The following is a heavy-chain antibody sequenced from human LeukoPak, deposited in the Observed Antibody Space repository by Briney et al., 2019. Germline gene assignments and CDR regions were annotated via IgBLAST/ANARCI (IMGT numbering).Heavy chain of an antibody. CDR2: LDPADGET. V-gene: IGHV1-24*01. J-gene: IGHJ4*02. D-gene: IGHD4-17*01. CDR1: GYTLTDLS. Sequence: ASVKVSCKVSGYTLTDLSTHWVRQAPGKGLEWMGGLDPADGETIYAQKFQGRVTMTEDTSTDTAYMELNSLRSEDTAVYCCATHRTTVITGLVYWGQGTLVSVSS. CDR3: ATHRTTVITGLVY.